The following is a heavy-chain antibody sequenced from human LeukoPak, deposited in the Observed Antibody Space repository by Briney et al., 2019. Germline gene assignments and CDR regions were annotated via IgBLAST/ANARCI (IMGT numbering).Heavy chain of an antibody. J-gene: IGHJ4*02. CDR1: GDSVSRSSYF. CDR3: ARDLPGANSGYDPQPFI. CDR2: IYYSGSA. Sequence: SETLSLTCTVSGDSVSRSSYFWGWIRQPPGKGPEWIGSIYYSGSAYYNPSLKSRVTISVDTSKNQFSLKLSSVTAADTAVYYCARDLPGANSGYDPQPFIWGQGTLVTVSS. D-gene: IGHD5-12*01. V-gene: IGHV4-39*07.